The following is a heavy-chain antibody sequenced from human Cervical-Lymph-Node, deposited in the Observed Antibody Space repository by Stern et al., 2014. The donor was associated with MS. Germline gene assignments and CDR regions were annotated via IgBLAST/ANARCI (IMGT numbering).Heavy chain of an antibody. J-gene: IGHJ4*02. CDR1: GFTFSSYS. V-gene: IGHV3-21*01. Sequence: EVQLVESGGGLVKPGGSLRLSCAASGFTFSSYSMIWVRHAPGKGLEWVSSIRSSSSYIYYADSVKGRFTISRDNAKNSLYLQMNSLRAEDTAVYYCARDPITMVRGVIYWGQGTLVTVSS. CDR3: ARDPITMVRGVIY. CDR2: IRSSSSYI. D-gene: IGHD3-10*01.